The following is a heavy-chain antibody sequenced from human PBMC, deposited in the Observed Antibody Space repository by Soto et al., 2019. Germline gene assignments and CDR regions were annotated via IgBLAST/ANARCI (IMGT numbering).Heavy chain of an antibody. J-gene: IGHJ3*02. CDR1: GYSFTSYW. CDR3: ARLLLGYCSSTSCPDAFDI. CDR2: IYPGDSDT. V-gene: IGHV5-51*01. Sequence: GGSLKISCKGSGYSFTSYWIGWVRPMPGKSLERKGIIYPGDSDTRYSPSIQSQVTISADKSISTAYLQWSSLKSSDTAMYYCARLLLGYCSSTSCPDAFDIWGQGTMVTVSS. D-gene: IGHD2-2*01.